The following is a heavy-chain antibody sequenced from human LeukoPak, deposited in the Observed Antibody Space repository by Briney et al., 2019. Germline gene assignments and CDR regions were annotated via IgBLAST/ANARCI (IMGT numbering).Heavy chain of an antibody. J-gene: IGHJ5*02. Sequence: PSETLSLTCAVYGGSFSGYYWSWIRQPPGKGLEWIGEINHSGSTNYNPSLKSRVTISVDTSKNQFSLKLSSVTAADTAVYYCASWVAAADTNWFDPWGQGTLVTVSS. D-gene: IGHD6-13*01. V-gene: IGHV4-34*01. CDR1: GGSFSGYY. CDR2: INHSGST. CDR3: ASWVAAADTNWFDP.